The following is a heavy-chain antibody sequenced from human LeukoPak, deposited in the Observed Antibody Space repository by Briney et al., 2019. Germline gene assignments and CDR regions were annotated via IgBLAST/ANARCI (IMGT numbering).Heavy chain of an antibody. Sequence: TSETLSLTCTVSGYSISSGYYWGWIRQPPGQGLEWIGSIYHSGSTYYNPSLKSRVTISVDTSKNQFSLKLSSVTAADTAVYYCARVFPKRYCSSTSCPRSPFDYWGQRTLVTVSS. D-gene: IGHD2-2*01. CDR3: ARVFPKRYCSSTSCPRSPFDY. CDR1: GYSISSGYY. V-gene: IGHV4-38-2*02. CDR2: IYHSGST. J-gene: IGHJ4*02.